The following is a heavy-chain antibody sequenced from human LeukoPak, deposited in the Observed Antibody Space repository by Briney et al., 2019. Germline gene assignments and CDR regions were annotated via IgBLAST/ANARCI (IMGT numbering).Heavy chain of an antibody. J-gene: IGHJ4*02. CDR1: GFTFSDYY. CDR2: FSSSGSTI. CDR3: ATPGRSGYYLS. D-gene: IGHD3-22*01. Sequence: GGSLRLSCAASGFTFSDYYMSWIRQAPGKGLEWVSYFSSSGSTIYYADSVKGRFTISRDNAKNSLYLQMNSLRAEDTAVYYCATPGRSGYYLSWGQGTLVTVSS. V-gene: IGHV3-11*01.